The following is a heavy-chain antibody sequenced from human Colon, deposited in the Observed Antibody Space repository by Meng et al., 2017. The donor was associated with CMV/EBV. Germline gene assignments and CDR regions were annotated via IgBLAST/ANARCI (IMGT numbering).Heavy chain of an antibody. J-gene: IGHJ4*02. CDR1: GFSFSESG. D-gene: IGHD3-3*01. V-gene: IGHV3-30*02. Sequence: QVQLVESGGGVVQPGGSLRLSCGASGFSFSESGIHWLRQAPGKGLEWVSFIDTTNHYYADSVKGRFTISRDDSKRMVYLQMNNLKTEDTAMYFCSNGLLGVQGHWGQGTLVTGSS. CDR2: IDTTNH. CDR3: SNGLLGVQGH.